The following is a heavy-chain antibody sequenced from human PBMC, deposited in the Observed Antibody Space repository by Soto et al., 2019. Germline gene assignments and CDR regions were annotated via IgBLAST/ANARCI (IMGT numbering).Heavy chain of an antibody. V-gene: IGHV3-23*01. Sequence: EVQLLESGGGLVQPGGSLRLSCAASGFTFSSYAMSWVRQAPGKGLEWVSAISGSGGITYYADSVKGRFTISRDNSKNTLYLQMTSLRAEDTAVYYCAKDRARITGTTRGNFDYGGQGTLVTVSS. J-gene: IGHJ4*02. CDR2: ISGSGGIT. CDR1: GFTFSSYA. D-gene: IGHD1-7*01. CDR3: AKDRARITGTTRGNFDY.